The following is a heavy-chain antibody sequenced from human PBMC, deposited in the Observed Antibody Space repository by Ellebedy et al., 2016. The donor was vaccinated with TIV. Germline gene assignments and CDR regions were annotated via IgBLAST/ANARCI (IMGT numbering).Heavy chain of an antibody. CDR2: ITGSGVST. J-gene: IGHJ6*02. D-gene: IGHD3-10*01. V-gene: IGHV3-23*01. CDR3: AKDALSGSYYYYYNGLDV. Sequence: GESLKISXAASGFSFSRYAMTWVRQAPGKGLEWVSGITGSGVSTYYADSVKGRFTISRDNSRNTLYLQMNSLRAEGTAVYFCAKDALSGSYYYYYNGLDVWGRGTTVTVSS. CDR1: GFSFSRYA.